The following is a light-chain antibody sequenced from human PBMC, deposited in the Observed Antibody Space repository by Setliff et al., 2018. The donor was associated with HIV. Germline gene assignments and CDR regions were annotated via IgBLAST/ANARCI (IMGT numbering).Light chain of an antibody. V-gene: IGLV2-18*02. J-gene: IGLJ1*01. CDR1: SSDVGRYNR. CDR2: EVT. Sequence: QSALAQPPSVSGSPGQSVTISCTGTSSDVGRYNRVSWYQQPPGTAPKFMIYEVTNRPSGVPDRFSGSKSGSTASLTISGLQAEDEGDYYCSSHRSSSYVFGTGTKVTVL. CDR3: SSHRSSSYV.